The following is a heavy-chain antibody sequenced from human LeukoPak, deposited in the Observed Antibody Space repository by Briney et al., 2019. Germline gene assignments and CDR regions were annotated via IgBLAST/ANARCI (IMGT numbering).Heavy chain of an antibody. J-gene: IGHJ4*02. V-gene: IGHV3-30*04. D-gene: IGHD6-13*01. CDR1: GFTFSSYA. Sequence: GGSLRLSCAASGFTFSSYAMHWVRQAPGKGLDWVAVISFDGTNKHYADSVKGRFTISRDNSKNTLCLQMNSLRPEDTAVYFCARDLISWYYFDYWGQGTLVTVSS. CDR2: ISFDGTNK. CDR3: ARDLISWYYFDY.